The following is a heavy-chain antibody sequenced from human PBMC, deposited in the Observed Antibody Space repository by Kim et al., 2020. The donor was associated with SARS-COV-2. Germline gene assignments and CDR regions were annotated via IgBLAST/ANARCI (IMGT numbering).Heavy chain of an antibody. Sequence: SETLSLTCAVYGGSFSNYYWSWIRQPPGKGLEWIGEINHSGSTNYNPSLKSRGNISLDTSKTQFSLKLSSVTAAAPAVYYCAGSQYCSSTSCANLGYFDYWGPGTLVPVSS. V-gene: IGHV4-34*01. CDR3: AGSQYCSSTSCANLGYFDY. D-gene: IGHD2-2*01. CDR2: INHSGST. J-gene: IGHJ4*02. CDR1: GGSFSNYY.